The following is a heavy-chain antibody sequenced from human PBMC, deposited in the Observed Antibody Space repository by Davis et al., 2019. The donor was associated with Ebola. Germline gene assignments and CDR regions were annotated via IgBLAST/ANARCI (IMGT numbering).Heavy chain of an antibody. CDR3: AKDTSNIWFDI. V-gene: IGHV3-23*01. CDR2: ISGDSRSI. Sequence: GESLKISCAASGFTFTTAWMSWVRQAPGKGLEWVSSISGDSRSIYYADSVKGRFTISRDNSKNTLYLQMNSLRVEDTAIYYCAKDTSNIWFDIWGQGTNVTVSS. D-gene: IGHD1-26*01. J-gene: IGHJ3*02. CDR1: GFTFTTAW.